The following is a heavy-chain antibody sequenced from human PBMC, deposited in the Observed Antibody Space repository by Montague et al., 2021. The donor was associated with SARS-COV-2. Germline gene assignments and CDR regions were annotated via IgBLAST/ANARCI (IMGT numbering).Heavy chain of an antibody. CDR1: NGSVSGCGYY. Sequence: SETLSLTCTVSNGSVSGCGYYWSWIRQPPGKGLEWIGYIYYSGSTNYNPSLKSRVTISVDTSKDQFSLKLSSVTAADTAVYYCARDSLVGATGYFDLWGRGTLVTVSS. D-gene: IGHD1-26*01. V-gene: IGHV4-61*08. CDR3: ARDSLVGATGYFDL. CDR2: IYYSGST. J-gene: IGHJ2*01.